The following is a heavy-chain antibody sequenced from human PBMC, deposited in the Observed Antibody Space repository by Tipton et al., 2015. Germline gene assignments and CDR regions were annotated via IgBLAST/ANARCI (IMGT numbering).Heavy chain of an antibody. Sequence: TLSLTCTVSGGSIYSGDDYWSWIRQHPGSGLEWVGYIYYTGSTYYNPSLRSRVAMSLDTSKNQFSLKLSSVTAADTAVYYCARDGYNSNYFDYWGQGTLVTVSS. CDR2: IYYTGST. CDR3: ARDGYNSNYFDY. J-gene: IGHJ4*02. V-gene: IGHV4-31*03. CDR1: GGSIYSGDDY. D-gene: IGHD5-24*01.